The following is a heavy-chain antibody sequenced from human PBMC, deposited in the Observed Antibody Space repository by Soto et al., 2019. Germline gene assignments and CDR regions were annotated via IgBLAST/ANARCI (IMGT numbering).Heavy chain of an antibody. Sequence: EVQVLESGGGSVQPGGSLRLSCAASGFPFSMFAMNWVRQAPGKGLEWVSGIRGSGGGTYYADSVKGRFTISRDDSRNMLYLEMNSLRDDDTAVYFCAKDPLWGQWLEYGYLDQWGQGNLVTVSS. V-gene: IGHV3-23*01. CDR1: GFPFSMFA. CDR2: IRGSGGGT. J-gene: IGHJ5*02. CDR3: AKDPLWGQWLEYGYLDQ. D-gene: IGHD6-19*01.